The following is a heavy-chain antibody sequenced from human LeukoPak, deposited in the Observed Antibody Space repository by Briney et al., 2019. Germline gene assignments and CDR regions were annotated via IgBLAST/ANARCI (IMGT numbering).Heavy chain of an antibody. CDR1: SASISRYY. V-gene: IGHV4-59*01. CDR3: AQTTGWPGFDY. D-gene: IGHD6-19*01. J-gene: IGHJ4*02. CDR2: VYNSGTT. Sequence: SETLSLTCTASSASISRYYWSWIRQPPGKGLEWIGYVYNSGTTNYNPSLKSRVTISVDTSKNQFSLKLTSVTAADTAVYYCAQTTGWPGFDYWGQGTLVTVSS.